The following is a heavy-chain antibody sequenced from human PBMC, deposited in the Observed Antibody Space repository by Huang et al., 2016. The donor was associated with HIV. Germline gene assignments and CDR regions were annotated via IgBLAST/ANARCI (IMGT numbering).Heavy chain of an antibody. D-gene: IGHD6-13*01. CDR3: ACETSQQRGSEY. Sequence: QVQLVQSGIEVKKPGASVKVSCKTSGHSFISYGINWVRQAPGQGLEWMGWNTAYNGNTNYAQRLQGRVTMTADTSTNTAYMELRSLRSDDTAVYYCACETSQQRGSEYWGQGTLVTVSS. V-gene: IGHV1-18*01. CDR1: GHSFISYG. J-gene: IGHJ4*02. CDR2: NTAYNGNT.